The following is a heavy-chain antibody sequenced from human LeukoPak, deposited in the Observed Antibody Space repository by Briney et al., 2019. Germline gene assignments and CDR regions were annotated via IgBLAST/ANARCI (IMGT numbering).Heavy chain of an antibody. J-gene: IGHJ4*02. V-gene: IGHV1-69*05. CDR2: IIPIFGTA. Sequence: SVKCSSXASGGTFSSYAITWVRPAHGQGIDWMGRIIPIFGTANYAEKFPGRVTITTGASTSKAYMELSTLRSDDTAVYYCARERPPGDSSSWFLEGYFDIWGQGTLVTVSS. D-gene: IGHD6-13*01. CDR3: ARERPPGDSSSWFLEGYFDI. CDR1: GGTFSSYA.